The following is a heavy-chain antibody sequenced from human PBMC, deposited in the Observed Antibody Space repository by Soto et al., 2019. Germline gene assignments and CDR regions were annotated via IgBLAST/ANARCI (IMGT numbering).Heavy chain of an antibody. Sequence: TSETLSLTCAVSGGSISSGGYSWSWIRQPPGKGLEWIGYIYHSGSTYYNPSLKSRVTISVDRSKNQFSLKLSSVTAADTAVYYCASSRYCSSTSCYFDYWGQGTLVTVSS. D-gene: IGHD2-2*01. CDR3: ASSRYCSSTSCYFDY. J-gene: IGHJ4*02. CDR2: IYHSGST. V-gene: IGHV4-30-2*02. CDR1: GGSISSGGYS.